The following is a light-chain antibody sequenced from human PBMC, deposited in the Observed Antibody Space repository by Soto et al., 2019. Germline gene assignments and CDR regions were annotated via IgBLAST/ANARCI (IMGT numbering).Light chain of an antibody. CDR2: GAS. J-gene: IGKJ2*01. CDR1: QSINIY. CDR3: QQSFRSPYT. Sequence: IQMTQSPSSLSAFVGDRVTVTCRASQSINIYLNWYQQRPGKAPTLLIYGASSLQSGVASRFSGGGSRTDFTLTISSLQPEDFVTYYCQQSFRSPYTFGQGTKLEIK. V-gene: IGKV1-39*01.